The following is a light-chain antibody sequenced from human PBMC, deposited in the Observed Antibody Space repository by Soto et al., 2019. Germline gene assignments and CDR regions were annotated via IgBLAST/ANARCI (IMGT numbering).Light chain of an antibody. CDR3: QQRSNCPWT. V-gene: IGKV3-11*01. CDR2: DAS. CDR1: QSVSSY. J-gene: IGKJ1*01. Sequence: IVLTQSPATLSLSPGERATLSCRASQSVSSYLAWYQQKPGQAPRLLIYDASNRATGIPARFSGSGSGTDFTLTISSLEPEDFAVYYCQQRSNCPWTFGQGTKVDIK.